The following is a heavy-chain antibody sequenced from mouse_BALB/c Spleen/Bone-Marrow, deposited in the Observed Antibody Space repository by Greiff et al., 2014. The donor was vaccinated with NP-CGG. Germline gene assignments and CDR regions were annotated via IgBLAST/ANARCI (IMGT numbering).Heavy chain of an antibody. Sequence: EVQLVESGGGLVQPGGSRKLSCAASGFTFSSFAMHWVRQAPEKGLEWVAYISSGNSTIYYADTVMGRFTISRDNPKNTLFLQMTSLRSEDTAMYYCARSGSSSGYFDYWGQGTTLTVSS. D-gene: IGHD1-1*01. CDR2: ISSGNSTI. CDR3: ARSGSSSGYFDY. V-gene: IGHV5-17*02. CDR1: GFTFSSFA. J-gene: IGHJ2*01.